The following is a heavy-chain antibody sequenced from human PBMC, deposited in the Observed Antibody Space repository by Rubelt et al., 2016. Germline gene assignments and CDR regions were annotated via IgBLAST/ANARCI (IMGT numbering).Heavy chain of an antibody. Sequence: QVQLVQSGSELKNPGASVKVSCKASGYNFTDYYMHWVRQAPGQGLEWMGRINPNNAGTNYAQKFQGRVTMTRDTSISTAFMELNRLRSDDTAVYYCVRDGATWYEDFWGQGTLVTVSS. J-gene: IGHJ4*02. CDR2: INPNNAGT. D-gene: IGHD6-13*01. CDR1: GYNFTDYY. V-gene: IGHV1-2*06. CDR3: VRDGATWYEDF.